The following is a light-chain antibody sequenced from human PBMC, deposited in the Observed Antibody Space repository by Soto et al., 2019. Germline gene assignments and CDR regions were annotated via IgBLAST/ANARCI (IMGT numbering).Light chain of an antibody. J-gene: IGKJ2*01. CDR2: WAS. CDR3: QQYYDIPYT. CDR1: QNNNNY. Sequence: DIVLTQSPDSLAVSLGERATINCKSSQNNNNYLAWYQQKPGQPPKLLFYWASTRESGVPDRFSGSESGTEFTLTISSLQAEDVAIYYCQQYYDIPYTFGQGTKVEIK. V-gene: IGKV4-1*01.